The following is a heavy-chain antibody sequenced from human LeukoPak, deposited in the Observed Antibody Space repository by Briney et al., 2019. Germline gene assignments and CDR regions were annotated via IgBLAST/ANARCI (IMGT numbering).Heavy chain of an antibody. V-gene: IGHV1-24*01. D-gene: IGHD1-26*01. J-gene: IGHJ5*02. CDR2: FDPEDGET. CDR1: GYTLTELS. Sequence: ASVRVSCKVSGYTLTELSMHWVRQAPGKGLEWMGGFDPEDGETIYAQKFQGRGTMTEDTSTDTAYMELSSLRSEDTAVYYCATSTPYKGGSSGGWFDPWGQGTLVTVSS. CDR3: ATSTPYKGGSSGGWFDP.